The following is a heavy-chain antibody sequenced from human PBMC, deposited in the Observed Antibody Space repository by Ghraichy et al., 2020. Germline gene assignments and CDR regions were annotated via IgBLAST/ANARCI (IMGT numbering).Heavy chain of an antibody. D-gene: IGHD1-7*01. J-gene: IGHJ4*02. V-gene: IGHV1-69*13. CDR3: ARMGNWNYRLKQWERSLDY. CDR2: IIPIFGTA. Sequence: SVKVSCKASGGTFSSYAISWVRQAPGQGLEWMGGIIPIFGTANYAQKFQGRVTITADESTSTAYMELSSLRSEDTAVYYCARMGNWNYRLKQWERSLDYWGQGTLVTVSS. CDR1: GGTFSSYA.